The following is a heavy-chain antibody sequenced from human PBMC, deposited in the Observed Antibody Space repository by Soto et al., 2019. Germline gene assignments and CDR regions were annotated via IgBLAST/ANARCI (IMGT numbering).Heavy chain of an antibody. CDR2: ISGSGGST. CDR1: GFTFSSYA. V-gene: IGHV3-23*01. J-gene: IGHJ4*02. D-gene: IGHD6-13*01. CDR3: AKDRGGVAAAGPFFDY. Sequence: EVQLLESGGGLVQPGGSLRLSCAASGFTFSSYAMSWVRQAPGKGLEWVSAISGSGGSTYYADSVKGRLTISRDNSKNTLNLKMNSLEAEDTAVYYCAKDRGGVAAAGPFFDYWGQGTLVTVSS.